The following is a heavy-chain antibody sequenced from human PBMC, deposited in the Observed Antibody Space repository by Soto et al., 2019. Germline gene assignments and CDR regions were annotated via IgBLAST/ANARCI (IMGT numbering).Heavy chain of an antibody. V-gene: IGHV4-61*08. CDR1: GGSISSGDYY. D-gene: IGHD6-13*01. CDR3: AKAAAARGFDY. CDR2: IYYSGST. J-gene: IGHJ4*02. Sequence: SETLSLTCTVSGGSISSGDYYWSWIRQPPGKGLEWIGYIYYSGSTNYNPSLKSRVTISVDTSKNQFSLKLSSVTAADTAVYYCAKAAAARGFDYWGQGTLVTVSS.